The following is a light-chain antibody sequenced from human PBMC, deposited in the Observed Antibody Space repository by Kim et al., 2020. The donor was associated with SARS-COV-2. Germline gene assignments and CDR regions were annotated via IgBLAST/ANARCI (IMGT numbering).Light chain of an antibody. CDR1: RTVSTW. V-gene: IGKV1-39*01. CDR3: QQSAFAPFT. J-gene: IGKJ3*01. Sequence: DIQMTQSPSSLSASIGDRVTITCRASRTVSTWLNWYQIQSGKAPRLLIYGESNLQSGVSSRFTGSGTGTSFTLTINNLQREDFATYYCQQSAFAPFTFGPGTKVDIK. CDR2: GES.